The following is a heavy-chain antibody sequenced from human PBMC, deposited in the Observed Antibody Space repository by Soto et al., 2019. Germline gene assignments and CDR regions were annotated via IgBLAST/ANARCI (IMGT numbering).Heavy chain of an antibody. D-gene: IGHD2-2*01. CDR2: INPNSGGT. Sequence: ASVKVSCKASGGTFSSYAISWVRQAPGQGLEWMGWINPNSGGTNYAQKFQGWVTMTRDTSISTAYMELSRLRSDDTAVYYCARGGYCSSTSCSVHYYYMDVWGKGTTVTVSS. CDR1: GGTFSSYA. CDR3: ARGGYCSSTSCSVHYYYMDV. V-gene: IGHV1-2*04. J-gene: IGHJ6*03.